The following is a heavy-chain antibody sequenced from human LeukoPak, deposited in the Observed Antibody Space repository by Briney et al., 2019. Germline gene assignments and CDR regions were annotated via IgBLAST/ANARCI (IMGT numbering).Heavy chain of an antibody. D-gene: IGHD2-15*01. J-gene: IGHJ6*03. CDR3: ARDAHGYCSGGSCRNYYYYYMDV. CDR2: IIPIFGTA. Sequence: SVKVSCKASGRTFSSYAISWVRQAPGQGLEWMGGIIPIFGTANYAQKFQGRVTITADESTSTAYMELSSLRSEDTAVYYCARDAHGYCSGGSCRNYYYYYMDVWGKGTTVTISS. V-gene: IGHV1-69*13. CDR1: GRTFSSYA.